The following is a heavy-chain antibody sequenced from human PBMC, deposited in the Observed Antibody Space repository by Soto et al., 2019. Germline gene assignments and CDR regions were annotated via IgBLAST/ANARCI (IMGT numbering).Heavy chain of an antibody. CDR1: GFIFSDFG. J-gene: IGHJ4*02. V-gene: IGHV3-30*18. Sequence: QVQVVESGGGVVQPGRSLRLSCAASGFIFSDFGMHWVRQAPGKGLEWVAVISHDGSNEYYVDSVKGRFTISRDNSKNTLYLPLNSLRPEDTAVYYCAKGLVERATFYYFDSWGQGTLVTVSS. D-gene: IGHD3-3*02. CDR2: ISHDGSNE. CDR3: AKGLVERATFYYFDS.